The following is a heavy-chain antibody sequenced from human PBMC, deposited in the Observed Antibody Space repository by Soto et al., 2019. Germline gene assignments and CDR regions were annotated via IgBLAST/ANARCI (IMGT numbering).Heavy chain of an antibody. CDR1: GYTFTGYD. J-gene: IGHJ6*02. V-gene: IGHV1-2*02. Sequence: ASVKVSCKASGYTFTGYDMHWVRQAPGQGLEWMGWINPNSGGTNYAQKFQGRITMTRDTSISTAYMELSRLRSDDTAVYYCARERAAGYYYYGMDVWGQGTTVTVSS. CDR3: ARERAAGYYYYGMDV. CDR2: INPNSGGT. D-gene: IGHD6-13*01.